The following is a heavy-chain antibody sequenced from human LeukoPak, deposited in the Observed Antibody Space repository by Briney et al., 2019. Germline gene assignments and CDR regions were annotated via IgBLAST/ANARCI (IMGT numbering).Heavy chain of an antibody. J-gene: IGHJ4*02. CDR1: GFTFGDYA. Sequence: GGSLRLFCTASGFTFGDYAMSWVRQAPGKGLEWVGFIRSKAYGGTTEYAASVKGRFTISRDDSKSIAYLQMNSLKTEDTAVYYCTRDRFDFWSGAFDYWGQGTLVTVSS. CDR2: IRSKAYGGTT. D-gene: IGHD3-3*01. CDR3: TRDRFDFWSGAFDY. V-gene: IGHV3-49*04.